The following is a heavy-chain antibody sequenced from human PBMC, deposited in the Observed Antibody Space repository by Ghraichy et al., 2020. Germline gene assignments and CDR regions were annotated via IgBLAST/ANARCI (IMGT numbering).Heavy chain of an antibody. Sequence: GGSLRLSCAASGFTFSDHYMSWIRQAPGKGLEWVSHISSISSYTSYADSVKGRFTISRDNSKKSLYLQMNSLRAEDTAVYYCARGRGGYCSGGSCYSGDYWGQGTLVTVSS. CDR3: ARGRGGYCSGGSCYSGDY. V-gene: IGHV3-11*06. D-gene: IGHD2-15*01. J-gene: IGHJ4*02. CDR1: GFTFSDHY. CDR2: ISSISSYT.